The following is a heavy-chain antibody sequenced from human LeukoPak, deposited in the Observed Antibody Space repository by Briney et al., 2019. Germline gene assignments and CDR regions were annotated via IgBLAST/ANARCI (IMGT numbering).Heavy chain of an antibody. D-gene: IGHD6-13*01. J-gene: IGHJ5*02. CDR1: GYSISSGYY. Sequence: PSETLSLTCTVSGYSISSGYYWGWIRQPPGKGLEWIGSIYHSGSTYYNPSLKSRVTISVDTSKNQFSLKLSSVTAADTAVYYCARDASRRAAAGGWFDPWGQGTLVTVSS. V-gene: IGHV4-38-2*02. CDR3: ARDASRRAAAGGWFDP. CDR2: IYHSGST.